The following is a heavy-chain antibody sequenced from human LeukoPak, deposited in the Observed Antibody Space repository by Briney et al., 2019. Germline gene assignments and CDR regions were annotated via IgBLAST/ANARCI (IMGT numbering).Heavy chain of an antibody. CDR1: GGSISGDYY. D-gene: IGHD3-10*01. J-gene: IGHJ5*02. Sequence: NSSETLSLTCTVSGGSISGDYYWTWFRQPPGKGLEWIGFIHYGGSTNYNPSLKSRLTISVDTSKNQFSLKLTSLTAADTAVYYCARDLSLSLVREIIISGLDPWGQGTLVTVSS. CDR3: ARDLSLSLVREIIISGLDP. CDR2: IHYGGST. V-gene: IGHV4-61*08.